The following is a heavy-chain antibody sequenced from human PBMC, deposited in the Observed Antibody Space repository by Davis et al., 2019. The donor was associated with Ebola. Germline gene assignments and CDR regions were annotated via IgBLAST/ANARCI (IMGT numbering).Heavy chain of an antibody. CDR1: GYTLTELS. CDR3: ARDIRVTIYGMDV. J-gene: IGHJ6*02. V-gene: IGHV1-24*01. CDR2: FDPEDGET. D-gene: IGHD4-23*01. Sequence: ASVKVSCKVSGYTLTELSMHWVRQAPGKGLEWMGGFDPEDGETIYAQKLQGRVTMTTDTSTSTAYMELRSLRSDDTAVYYCARDIRVTIYGMDVWGQGTTVTVSS.